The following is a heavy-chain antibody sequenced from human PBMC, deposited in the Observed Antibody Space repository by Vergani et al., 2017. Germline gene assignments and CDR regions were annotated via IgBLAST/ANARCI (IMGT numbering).Heavy chain of an antibody. CDR1: GGSISSYY. CDR3: ARSGSSSWYTENAFDI. CDR2: IYYSGST. J-gene: IGHJ3*02. D-gene: IGHD6-13*01. V-gene: IGHV4-59*01. Sequence: QVQLQESGPGLVKPSETLSLTCTVSGGSISSYYWSWIRQPPGKGLEWIGYIYYSGSTNYNPSLKSRVTISVDTSKNQFSLKLSSVTAADTAVYYCARSGSSSWYTENAFDIWGQGTMVTVSS.